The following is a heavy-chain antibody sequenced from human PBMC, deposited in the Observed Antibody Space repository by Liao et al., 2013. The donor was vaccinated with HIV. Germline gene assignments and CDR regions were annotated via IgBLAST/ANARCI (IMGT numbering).Heavy chain of an antibody. Sequence: QLQLQESGSGLVKPSQTLSLTCAVSGVSIRNTAYPWSWIRQPPGKGLEWLGYIYQSGTASYTPSLKSRVTMSVDTSTNQFSLNLSSVTAADTAVYYCARSPGSGRYVWYFDLWGRGTLVTVSS. CDR1: GVSIRNTAYP. CDR2: IYQSGTA. V-gene: IGHV4-30-2*01. CDR3: ARSPGSGRYVWYFDL. D-gene: IGHD3-10*01. J-gene: IGHJ2*01.